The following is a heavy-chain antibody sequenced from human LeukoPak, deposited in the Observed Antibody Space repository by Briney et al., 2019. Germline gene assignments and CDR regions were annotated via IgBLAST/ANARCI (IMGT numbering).Heavy chain of an antibody. D-gene: IGHD5-24*01. J-gene: IGHJ4*02. CDR3: ARGAERWLQQNDY. CDR2: INHRGST. V-gene: IGHV4-34*01. Sequence: PSETLSLTCAVYGGSFSGYYWSWIRQPPGKGLEWIGEINHRGSTNYNPSLKSRVTISVDTSKNQFSLKLSSVTAADTAVYYCARGAERWLQQNDYWGQGTLVTVSS. CDR1: GGSFSGYY.